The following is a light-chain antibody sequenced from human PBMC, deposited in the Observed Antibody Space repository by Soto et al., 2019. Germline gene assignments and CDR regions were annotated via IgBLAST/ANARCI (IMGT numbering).Light chain of an antibody. J-gene: IGKJ5*01. Sequence: EIVMTQAPVTLSLSPGERATLSWSASQSVGINLAWSQHKHGQAPRLLIHGASTRANGIPARFTGSGSGTESTLTISSLQSEDFAVYYCQRYDKWPPITFGQGTRLEIK. V-gene: IGKV3-15*01. CDR3: QRYDKWPPIT. CDR2: GAS. CDR1: QSVGIN.